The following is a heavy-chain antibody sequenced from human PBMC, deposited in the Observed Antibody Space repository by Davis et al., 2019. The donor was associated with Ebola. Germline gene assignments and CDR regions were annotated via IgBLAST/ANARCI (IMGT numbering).Heavy chain of an antibody. CDR1: GFTFSSYS. Sequence: GGSLRLSCAASGFTFSSYSMNWVRQAPGKGLEWVSSISSSSSYIYYADSVKGRFTISRDNAKNSLYLQMNSLRAEDTAVYYCAKACGYSYGLDYWGQGTLVTVSS. CDR3: AKACGYSYGLDY. V-gene: IGHV3-21*01. J-gene: IGHJ4*02. CDR2: ISSSSSYI. D-gene: IGHD5-18*01.